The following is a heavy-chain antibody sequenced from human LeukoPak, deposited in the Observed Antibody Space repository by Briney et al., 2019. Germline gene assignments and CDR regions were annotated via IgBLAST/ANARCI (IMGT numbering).Heavy chain of an antibody. V-gene: IGHV1-69*06. CDR1: GGTFSSYA. J-gene: IGHJ4*02. Sequence: GSSVKVSCKASGGTFSSYAISWVRQAPGQGLEWMGGIIPIFGTANYAQKFQGRVTITADKSTSTAYMELSSLRSEDTAVYYCARGQGGQQLVLFDYWGQGTLVTVSS. CDR2: IIPIFGTA. CDR3: ARGQGGQQLVLFDY. D-gene: IGHD6-13*01.